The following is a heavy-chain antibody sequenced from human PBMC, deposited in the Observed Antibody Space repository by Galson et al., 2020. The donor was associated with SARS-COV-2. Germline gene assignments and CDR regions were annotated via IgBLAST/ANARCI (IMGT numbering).Heavy chain of an antibody. CDR2: IYYSGST. V-gene: IGHV4-31*03. J-gene: IGHJ3*02. CDR1: GGSISSGGYS. Sequence: SETLSLTCTVSGGSISSGGYSWSWIRQHPGKGLEWIGYIYYSGSTYYNPSLKSRVTISVDTSKNQFALKLSSVTAADTAVYYCARASTMFGVVIDAFDIWGQGTMVTVSS. CDR3: ARASTMFGVVIDAFDI. D-gene: IGHD3-3*01.